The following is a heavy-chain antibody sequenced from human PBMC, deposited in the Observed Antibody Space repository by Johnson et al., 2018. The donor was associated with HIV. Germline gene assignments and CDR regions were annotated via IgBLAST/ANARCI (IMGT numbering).Heavy chain of an antibody. CDR3: ARSHNWNYVDAFDI. CDR2: IWYDGSNK. V-gene: IGHV3-33*08. CDR1: GFSVSSNF. Sequence: QVQLVESGGVLVQPGGSLRLSCAAHGFSVSSNFMSWVRQAPGKGLEWVAVIWYDGSNKYYADSVKGRFIISRDNSKNTLYLQMNSLRTEDTAVYYCARSHNWNYVDAFDIWGQGTVVTVSS. J-gene: IGHJ3*02. D-gene: IGHD1-20*01.